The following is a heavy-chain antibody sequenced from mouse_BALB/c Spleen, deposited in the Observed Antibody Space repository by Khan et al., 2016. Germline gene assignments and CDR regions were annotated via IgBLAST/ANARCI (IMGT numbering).Heavy chain of an antibody. Sequence: QIQLVQSGPELKKPGETVKISCKASGYTFTDYSMHWVKQAPGKGLQWMGWINTETGEPTYADDFKGRFAFSLATSASTAYLEINNLKNEDTATYFCGRSTVVGRNYYAMDYWGQGTSGTVS. D-gene: IGHD1-1*01. CDR2: INTETGEP. CDR1: GYTFTDYS. CDR3: GRSTVVGRNYYAMDY. J-gene: IGHJ4*01. V-gene: IGHV9-2-1*01.